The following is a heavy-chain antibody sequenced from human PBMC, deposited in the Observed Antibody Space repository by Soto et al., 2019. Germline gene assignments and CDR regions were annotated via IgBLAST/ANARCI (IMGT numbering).Heavy chain of an antibody. Sequence: QVQLVQSGAEVKKPGASVKVSCQVSGYTFTGYYLHWARQAPGQGLELMGWINPDNGAANYAQQFQGRVTMARDTSVSTGDLELSSLSSDDTAVYFCARGEDYRWLFPYLDYRGQGALVTVSS. CDR2: INPDNGAA. CDR1: GYTFTGYY. D-gene: IGHD2-8*02. V-gene: IGHV1-2*02. CDR3: ARGEDYRWLFPYLDY. J-gene: IGHJ4*02.